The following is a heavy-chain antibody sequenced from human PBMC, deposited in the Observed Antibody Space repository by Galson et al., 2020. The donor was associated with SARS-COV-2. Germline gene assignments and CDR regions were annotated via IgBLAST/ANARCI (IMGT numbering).Heavy chain of an antibody. V-gene: IGHV4-39*01. D-gene: IGHD3-16*01. J-gene: IGHJ4*02. Sequence: EISETLSLTCAVSGDSLSSNRFYWDWICQTPGKGLEWIGSTHYGGTTYYIPSLKSRATLSVDTSKNQFSLKLTSVTAADTAVYYCAKRGGTKWDYWGQGILVTVSS. CDR3: AKRGGTKWDY. CDR1: GDSLSSNRFY. CDR2: THYGGTT.